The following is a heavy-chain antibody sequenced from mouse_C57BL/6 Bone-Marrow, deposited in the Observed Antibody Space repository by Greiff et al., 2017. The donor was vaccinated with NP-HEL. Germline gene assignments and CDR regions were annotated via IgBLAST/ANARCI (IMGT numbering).Heavy chain of an antibody. CDR3: ARGGLITTVVSDY. V-gene: IGHV1-81*01. D-gene: IGHD1-1*01. Sequence: QVQLKESGAELARPGASVKLSCKASGYTFTSYGISWVKQRTGQGLEWIGEIYPRSGNTYYNEKFKGKATLTADKSSSTAYMELRSLTSEDSAVYCCARGGLITTVVSDYWGQGTTLTVSS. J-gene: IGHJ2*01. CDR1: GYTFTSYG. CDR2: IYPRSGNT.